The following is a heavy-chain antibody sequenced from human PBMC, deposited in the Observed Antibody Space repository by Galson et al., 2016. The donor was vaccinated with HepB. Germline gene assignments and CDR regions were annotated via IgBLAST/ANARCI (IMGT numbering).Heavy chain of an antibody. Sequence: SLRLSCAVSGFTFNRHAINWVRLAPGKGLEWIASITGSGRYTYYADSVKGRFTISRDNSKNRVYLQMYSLRADDTALYYCATDLSYYPTSGSFSTYWGQGAQVTVSS. D-gene: IGHD3-10*01. J-gene: IGHJ4*02. V-gene: IGHV3-23*01. CDR3: ATDLSYYPTSGSFSTY. CDR1: GFTFNRHA. CDR2: ITGSGRYT.